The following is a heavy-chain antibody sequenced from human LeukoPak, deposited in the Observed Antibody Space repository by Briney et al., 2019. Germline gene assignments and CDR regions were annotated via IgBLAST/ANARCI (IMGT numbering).Heavy chain of an antibody. CDR3: SRGGQRAGYAFDI. Sequence: GGSLRLSCAASGFTFNDFDMHWVRQVTGKGLEWVSSLHSAGEAHYSVCVRGRFHIYKDRFKTSFYLEMSRLRAEYSAMYYCSRGGQRAGYAFDIWGQGTVVSVSS. CDR2: LHSAGEA. V-gene: IGHV3-13*01. J-gene: IGHJ3*02. CDR1: GFTFNDFD.